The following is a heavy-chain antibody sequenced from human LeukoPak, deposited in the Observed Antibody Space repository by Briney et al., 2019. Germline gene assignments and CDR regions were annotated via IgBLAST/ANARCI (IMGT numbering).Heavy chain of an antibody. CDR1: GGSISSSNYY. CDR2: IYNSGST. V-gene: IGHV4-39*02. Sequence: PSETLSLTCTVSGGSISSSNYYWGWLRQPPGTGLEWIGSIYNSGSTYYNSSLKSRVTISVDTSKNQFSLKLSSVTAADTAVYYCARDGCSSSSCYKSGAQHYYGMDVWGQGTTVTVSS. D-gene: IGHD2-2*02. CDR3: ARDGCSSSSCYKSGAQHYYGMDV. J-gene: IGHJ6*02.